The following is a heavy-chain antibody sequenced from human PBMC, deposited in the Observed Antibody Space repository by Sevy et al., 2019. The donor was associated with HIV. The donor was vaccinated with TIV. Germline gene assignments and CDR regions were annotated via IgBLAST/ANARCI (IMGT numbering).Heavy chain of an antibody. CDR1: GYTFTGYY. CDR2: INPNSGGT. Sequence: ASVKVSCKASGYTFTGYYMHWVRQAPGQGLEWMGWINPNSGGTNYAQKFQGRVTMTRDTSISTAYMELSRLRSDDTAVYYCARDPPQLLSDYYYGMDVWGKGTTVTVSS. CDR3: ARDPPQLLSDYYYGMDV. V-gene: IGHV1-2*02. J-gene: IGHJ6*04. D-gene: IGHD2-2*01.